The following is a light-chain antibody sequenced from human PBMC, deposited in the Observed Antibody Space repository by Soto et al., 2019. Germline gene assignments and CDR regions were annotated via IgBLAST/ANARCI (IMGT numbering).Light chain of an antibody. J-gene: IGKJ5*01. CDR3: QQRSNWPPSIT. CDR2: GAS. V-gene: IGKV3D-20*02. Sequence: EIVLTQSPGTLSLSPGEGATLSCRASLTISNNFIAWYQQRAGQAPRLVIYGASTRATGIPDRFSGSGSGTDFTLTISSLEPEDFTVYYCQQRSNWPPSITFGQGTRLEIK. CDR1: LTISNN.